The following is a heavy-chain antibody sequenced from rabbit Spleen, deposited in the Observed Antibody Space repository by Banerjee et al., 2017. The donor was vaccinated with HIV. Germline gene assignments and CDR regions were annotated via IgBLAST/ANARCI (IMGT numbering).Heavy chain of an antibody. Sequence: QEQLVESGGGLVQPGGSLQLSCKASGFDFSSYGVSWVRQGPGKGLEWIGYIDPIFGSTVYASWVNGRFTISRENTQNTLYLQLNSLTVADTATYFCVRYYTTDEYYDLWGQGTLVTVS. CDR3: VRYYTTDEYYDL. CDR2: IDPIFGST. J-gene: IGHJ4*01. CDR1: GFDFSSYG. V-gene: IGHV1S47*01. D-gene: IGHD7-1*01.